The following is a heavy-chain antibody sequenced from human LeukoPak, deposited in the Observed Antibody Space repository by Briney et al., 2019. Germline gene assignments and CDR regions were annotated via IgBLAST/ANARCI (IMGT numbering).Heavy chain of an antibody. D-gene: IGHD3-16*01. CDR2: IYSGGRT. J-gene: IGHJ4*02. CDR1: GFTVSSSY. V-gene: IGHV3-53*01. CDR3: AKRARPFGGGFDY. Sequence: QPGGSLRLSCAASGFTVSSSYMSWVRQAPGKGLEWVSVIYSGGRTSYADSVKGRFIISRDNSKNALYLQMNSLRAEDTAVYYCAKRARPFGGGFDYWGQGTLVSVSS.